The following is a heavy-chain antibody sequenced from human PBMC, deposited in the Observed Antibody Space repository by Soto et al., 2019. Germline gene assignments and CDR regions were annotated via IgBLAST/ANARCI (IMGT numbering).Heavy chain of an antibody. CDR3: ARVSPLAVEYRSSAGALDAFDI. D-gene: IGHD6-6*01. J-gene: IGHJ3*02. CDR2: INPSGGST. Sequence: ASVKGSCKASGYTFTSYYIHWVRQAPGQGLEWMGIINPSGGSTSYAQKFQGRVTVTRDTSTTTVYMELSSLRSEDTAVYYCARVSPLAVEYRSSAGALDAFDIWGRGTMVTVSS. CDR1: GYTFTSYY. V-gene: IGHV1-46*01.